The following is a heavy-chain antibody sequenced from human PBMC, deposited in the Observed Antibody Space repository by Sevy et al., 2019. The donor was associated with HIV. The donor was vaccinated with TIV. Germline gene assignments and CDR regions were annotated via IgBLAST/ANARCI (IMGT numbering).Heavy chain of an antibody. CDR2: IYYNGSS. Sequence: SETLSLTCAVSGGSIGRYYWSWIRQPPGKGLEWIGYIYYNGSSNYNPSLKSRVTIAVDTSKNQFSLKLSSVTAADTAVYYCARIRAGYSHGYYSDYWGQGTLVTVSS. D-gene: IGHD5-18*01. CDR1: GGSIGRYY. J-gene: IGHJ4*02. V-gene: IGHV4-59*12. CDR3: ARIRAGYSHGYYSDY.